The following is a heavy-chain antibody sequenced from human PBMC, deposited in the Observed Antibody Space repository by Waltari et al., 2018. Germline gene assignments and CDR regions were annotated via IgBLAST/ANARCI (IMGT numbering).Heavy chain of an antibody. V-gene: IGHV4-39*07. J-gene: IGHJ6*02. CDR2: IYYSGST. CDR1: GGSLSRSSYY. CDR3: ARGTRVQGVIIFGMDV. Sequence: QLQLQESGPGLVQPSETLSLPCTVSGGSLSRSSYYWGWLRQPPGKGLEGIGSIYYSGSTYYNPSLKSRVTISVDTSKNQFSLKLSSVTAADTAVYYCARGTRVQGVIIFGMDVWGQGTTVTVSS. D-gene: IGHD3-10*01.